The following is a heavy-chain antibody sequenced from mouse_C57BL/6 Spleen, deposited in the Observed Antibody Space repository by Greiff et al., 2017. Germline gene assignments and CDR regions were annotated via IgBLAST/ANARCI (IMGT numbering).Heavy chain of an antibody. Sequence: VQLQQSGAELVKPGASVKLSCKASGYTFTSYWMHWVKQRPGQGLEWIGMIHPNSGSTNYNEKFKSKATLTVDKSSSTAYMQLSSLTSEDSAVYYCARGRYGYDGDWYFDVWGTGTTVTVSS. CDR1: GYTFTSYW. CDR2: IHPNSGST. CDR3: ARGRYGYDGDWYFDV. V-gene: IGHV1-64*01. D-gene: IGHD2-2*01. J-gene: IGHJ1*03.